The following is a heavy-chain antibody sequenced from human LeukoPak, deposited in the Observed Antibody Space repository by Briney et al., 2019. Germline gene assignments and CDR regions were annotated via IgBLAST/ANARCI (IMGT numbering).Heavy chain of an antibody. D-gene: IGHD3-22*01. J-gene: IGHJ4*02. CDR2: LYTSGST. CDR3: AVTYYYDSSGYYYGDY. CDR1: GGSISSYY. V-gene: IGHV4-4*07. Sequence: ASETLSLTCTVSGGSISSYYWSWIRSPAGKGLEWIGRLYTSGSTNYNPSLKSRVTMSVDTSKNQFSLKLSSVTAADTAVYYCAVTYYYDSSGYYYGDYWGQGTLVTVSS.